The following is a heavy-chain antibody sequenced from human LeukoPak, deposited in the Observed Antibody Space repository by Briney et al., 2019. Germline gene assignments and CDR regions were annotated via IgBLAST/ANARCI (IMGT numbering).Heavy chain of an antibody. CDR2: INQYGSKK. CDR3: TRDIVWGFDY. Sequence: PPGGSLRLSCAASGFTFSSYWMSWVRQAPGKGLEWVANINQYGSKKYYVDSVKGRFTISRDNAKNSLFLQMNSLRVEDAAVYYCTRDIVWGFDYWGQGTLVTVSS. D-gene: IGHD3-16*01. V-gene: IGHV3-7*01. J-gene: IGHJ4*02. CDR1: GFTFSSYW.